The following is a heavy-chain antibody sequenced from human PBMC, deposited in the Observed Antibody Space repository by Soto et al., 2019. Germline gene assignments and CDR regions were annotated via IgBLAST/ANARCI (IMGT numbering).Heavy chain of an antibody. D-gene: IGHD3-16*01. V-gene: IGHV1-3*01. CDR1: GYTFRTYA. J-gene: IGHJ4*02. Sequence: QVQLVQSGAEVKKPGASVKVSCKASGYTFRTYAMHWVRQAPGQRLEWMGWINAANGNTKYSQKFQGRVTITRDTSASTAYMELRSLTSEDKAVYYCARVWGSFQLVDYWGQGTLVTVSS. CDR2: INAANGNT. CDR3: ARVWGSFQLVDY.